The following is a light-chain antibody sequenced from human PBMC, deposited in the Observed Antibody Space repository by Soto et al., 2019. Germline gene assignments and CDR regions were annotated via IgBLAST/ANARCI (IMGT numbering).Light chain of an antibody. CDR1: TRDIGGYDY. J-gene: IGLJ1*01. Sequence: LTQPASVTGSPGKTITISCTGTTRDIGGYDYVTCYQQRPGKAPKLMIYEVRYRPSGVSNSFSVSKSSNTASPSIYGLQAEDDAVYSFCSNTRTSNHYFFGSGTKVTV. CDR2: EVR. V-gene: IGLV2-14*01. CDR3: CSNTRTSNHYF.